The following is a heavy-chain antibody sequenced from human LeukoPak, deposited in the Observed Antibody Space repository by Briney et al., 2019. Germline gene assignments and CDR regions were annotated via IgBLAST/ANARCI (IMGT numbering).Heavy chain of an antibody. CDR1: GFTFSSYG. V-gene: IGHV3-30*19. D-gene: IGHD4-17*01. CDR3: ARELFYGDYSSVPNWFDP. Sequence: AGGSLRLSCAASGFTFSSYGMHWVRQAPGKGLEWVAVIWYDGSNKYYADSVKGRFTISRDNSKNTLYLQMNSLRAEDTAVYYCARELFYGDYSSVPNWFDPWGQGTLVTVSS. CDR2: IWYDGSNK. J-gene: IGHJ5*02.